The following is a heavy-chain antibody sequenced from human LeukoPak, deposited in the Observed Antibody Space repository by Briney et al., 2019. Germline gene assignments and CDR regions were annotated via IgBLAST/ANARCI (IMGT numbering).Heavy chain of an antibody. CDR1: GGSISSYF. D-gene: IGHD2-15*01. Sequence: SETLSLTCTVSGGSISSYFWSWIRQPPGKGLEWIGYIYYTGSTNYNPSLKSRVTISVDSSKNQFSLRLSSVTAADTAVYYRARTRDSGGSDYWGQGTLVTVSS. CDR2: IYYTGST. J-gene: IGHJ4*02. CDR3: ARTRDSGGSDY. V-gene: IGHV4-59*01.